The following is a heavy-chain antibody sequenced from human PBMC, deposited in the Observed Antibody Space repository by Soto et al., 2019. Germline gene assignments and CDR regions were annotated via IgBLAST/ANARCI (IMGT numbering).Heavy chain of an antibody. J-gene: IGHJ1*01. CDR1: GYTFTSYY. D-gene: IGHD2-15*01. Sequence: ASVKVSCKASGYTFTSYYMHWVRQAPGQGLEWMGIINPSGGSTSYAQKFQGRVTMTRDTSTSTVYMELSSLRSEDTAVYYCASVRLGYCSGGSCFRARGDAEYFQHWGQGTLVTVSS. CDR3: ASVRLGYCSGGSCFRARGDAEYFQH. V-gene: IGHV1-46*03. CDR2: INPSGGST.